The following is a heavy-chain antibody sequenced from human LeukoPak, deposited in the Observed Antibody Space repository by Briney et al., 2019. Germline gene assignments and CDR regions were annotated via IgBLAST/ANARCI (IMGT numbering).Heavy chain of an antibody. J-gene: IGHJ4*02. CDR1: GGSISSFY. CDR2: IDYSGST. D-gene: IGHD3-3*01. V-gene: IGHV4-59*01. Sequence: SETLSLTCAVPGGSISSFYWSWIRQPPGKGLEWIGYIDYSGSTNYNPSLKSRVTISVDTSKNQFSLKLSSVTAADTAVYYCAREVRTIFGVVILYYFDYWGQGTLVTVSS. CDR3: AREVRTIFGVVILYYFDY.